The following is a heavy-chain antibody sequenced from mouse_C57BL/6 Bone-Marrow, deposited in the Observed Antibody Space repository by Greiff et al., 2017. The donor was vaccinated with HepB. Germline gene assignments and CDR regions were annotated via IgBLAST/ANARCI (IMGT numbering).Heavy chain of an antibody. Sequence: QVQLQQSGAELVRPGASVKLSCKASGYTFTDYYINWVKQRPGQGLEWIARIYPGSGNTYYNEKFKGKATLTAEKSSSTAYMQLSSLTSEDSAVYFCAVVVFDYWGQGTTLTVSS. CDR2: IYPGSGNT. CDR3: AVVVFDY. D-gene: IGHD1-1*01. CDR1: GYTFTDYY. J-gene: IGHJ2*01. V-gene: IGHV1-76*01.